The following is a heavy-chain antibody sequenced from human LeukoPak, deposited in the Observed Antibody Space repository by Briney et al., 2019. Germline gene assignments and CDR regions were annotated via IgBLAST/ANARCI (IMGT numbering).Heavy chain of an antibody. CDR3: ARDPERYLRTGKFDY. Sequence: GGSLRLSCAASGFTFSSYTMNWVRQVPGKGLEWVSSINSYSSHIYYAASVRGRFTVSRDNARNSVFLQMNSLTAEDTAVYYCARDPERYLRTGKFDYWGQGTLVTVSS. CDR1: GFTFSSYT. D-gene: IGHD5/OR15-5a*01. J-gene: IGHJ4*02. V-gene: IGHV3-21*01. CDR2: INSYSSHI.